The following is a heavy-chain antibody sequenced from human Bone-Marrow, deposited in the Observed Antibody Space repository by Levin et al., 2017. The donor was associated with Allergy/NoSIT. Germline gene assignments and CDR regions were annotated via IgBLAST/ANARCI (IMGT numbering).Heavy chain of an antibody. D-gene: IGHD1-14*01. CDR1: GFTFSNFW. CDR3: VSTAYNRGGGDYFDY. CDR2: IKQDGSEK. J-gene: IGHJ4*02. V-gene: IGHV3-7*01. Sequence: GGSLRLSCAASGFTFSNFWMSWVRQAPGKGLEWVANIKQDGSEKYYVDSVKGRFTISRDNGKNSLYLQMNSLRAEDTAVYYCVSTAYNRGGGDYFDYWGQGTLVTVSS.